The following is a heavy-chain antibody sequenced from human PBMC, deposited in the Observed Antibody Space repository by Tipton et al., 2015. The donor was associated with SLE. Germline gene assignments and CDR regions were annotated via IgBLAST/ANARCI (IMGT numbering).Heavy chain of an antibody. J-gene: IGHJ4*02. D-gene: IGHD1-26*01. CDR3: TAGRYADYFDY. V-gene: IGHV4-38-2*01. CDR1: GYSISNAYY. Sequence: TLSLTCAASGYSISNAYYWGWLRQPPGKGLEWIGSISHSGSTYYNPSRESRVAISIDTSKNQFSLKLTSVTAADTAVYYCTAGRYADYFDYWGQGTLVTVSS. CDR2: ISHSGST.